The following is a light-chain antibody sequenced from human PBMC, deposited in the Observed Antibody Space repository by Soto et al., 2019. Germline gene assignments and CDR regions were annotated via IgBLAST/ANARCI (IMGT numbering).Light chain of an antibody. V-gene: IGKV1-39*01. CDR2: GAS. CDR1: QSISIY. CDR3: KQYNNWPPIT. Sequence: DIQMTQSPSSLSASVGDRVTITCRASQSISIYLNWYQLKPGKAPNLLMYGASYLKSGVPTRFSGSGSGTEFTLTISSLQSEDFAVYYCKQYNNWPPITFGQGTRLENK. J-gene: IGKJ5*01.